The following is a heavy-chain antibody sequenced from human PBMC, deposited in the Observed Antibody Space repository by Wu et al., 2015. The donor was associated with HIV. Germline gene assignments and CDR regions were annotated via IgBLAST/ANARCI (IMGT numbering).Heavy chain of an antibody. D-gene: IGHD3-22*01. CDR3: ARGGGSYYYDSSGYYYNY. V-gene: IGHV1-69*13. CDR1: GGTFSSYA. Sequence: QVQLVQSGAEVKKPGSSVKVSCKASGGTFSSYAISWVRQAPGQGLEWMGRIIPIFGTANYAQKFQGRVTITADESTSTAYMELSSLRSEDTAVYYCARGGGSYYYDSSGYYYNYWGQGNAGHRLL. CDR2: IIPIFGTA. J-gene: IGHJ4*02.